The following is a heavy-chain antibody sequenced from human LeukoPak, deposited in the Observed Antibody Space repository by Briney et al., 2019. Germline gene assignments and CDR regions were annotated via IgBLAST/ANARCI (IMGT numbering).Heavy chain of an antibody. D-gene: IGHD3-10*01. Sequence: SETLSLTCTVSGGSISSSSYYWGWIRQPPGKGLEWIGSIYYSGSTYYNPSLKSRVTISVDTSKNQFSLKLSSVTAADTAVYYCATLPAYYYGSGSYNYWGQGTLVTVSS. J-gene: IGHJ4*02. V-gene: IGHV4-39*07. CDR2: IYYSGST. CDR3: ATLPAYYYGSGSYNY. CDR1: GGSISSSSYY.